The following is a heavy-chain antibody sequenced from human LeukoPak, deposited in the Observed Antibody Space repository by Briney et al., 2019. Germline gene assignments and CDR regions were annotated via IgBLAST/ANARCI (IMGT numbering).Heavy chain of an antibody. Sequence: GESLKISCKGSGYIFSNYWIGWVRQMPGKGLEWMGIIFPGDSGTRYSPSFEGRVTISADKSINTAHLQWSSLKASDSGVYYCARGICSAGSCHGEYYFDYWGQGTLVTVAS. J-gene: IGHJ4*02. CDR3: ARGICSAGSCHGEYYFDY. CDR2: IFPGDSGT. D-gene: IGHD2-15*01. V-gene: IGHV5-51*01. CDR1: GYIFSNYW.